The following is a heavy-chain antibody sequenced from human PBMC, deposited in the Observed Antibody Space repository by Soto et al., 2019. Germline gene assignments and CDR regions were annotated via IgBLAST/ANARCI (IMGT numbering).Heavy chain of an antibody. D-gene: IGHD2-15*01. CDR2: IWYDGSNK. J-gene: IGHJ6*02. CDR1: GFTFSSYG. V-gene: IGHV3-33*01. CDR3: ARDQARQRWSYAYYYYGMDV. Sequence: GGSLRLSCAASGFTFSSYGMHGVRQAPGKGLEWVAVIWYDGSNKYYADSVKGRFTISRDNSKNTLYLQMNSLRAEDTAVYYCARDQARQRWSYAYYYYGMDVWGQGTTVTVSS.